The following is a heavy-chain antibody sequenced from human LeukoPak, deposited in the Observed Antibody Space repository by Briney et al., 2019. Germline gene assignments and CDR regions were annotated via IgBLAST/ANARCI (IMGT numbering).Heavy chain of an antibody. CDR3: ARLLRWGWYYFDY. CDR2: INPNSGGT. D-gene: IGHD7-27*01. J-gene: IGHJ4*02. V-gene: IGHV1-2*02. CDR1: GYTFTSYG. Sequence: ASVKVSCKASGYTFTSYGISWVRQAPGQGLEWMGWINPNSGGTNYAQKFQGRVTMTRDTSISTAYMELSRLRSDDTAVYYCARLLRWGWYYFDYWGQGTLVTVSS.